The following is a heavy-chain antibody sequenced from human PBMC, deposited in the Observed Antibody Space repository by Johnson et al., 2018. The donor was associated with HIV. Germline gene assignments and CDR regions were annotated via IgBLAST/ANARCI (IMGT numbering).Heavy chain of an antibody. J-gene: IGHJ3*02. V-gene: IGHV3-NL1*01. CDR2: VYSDGIT. CDR1: GFTFDDYA. D-gene: IGHD2-21*02. CDR3: ASAYTANI. Sequence: QVQLVESGGGLVQPGGSLRLSCAVSGFTFDDYAMHWVRQAPGKGLEWVSVVYSDGITFYADSVKGRFTISRDNARNTLFLQMHSLRAEDTAVYYCASAYTANIWGQGTKVTVSS.